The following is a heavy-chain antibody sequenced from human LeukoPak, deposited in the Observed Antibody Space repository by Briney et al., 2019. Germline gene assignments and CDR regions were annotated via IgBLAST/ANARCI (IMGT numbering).Heavy chain of an antibody. J-gene: IGHJ4*02. Sequence: RPGGSLRLSRAASGFTFSSYAMSWVRQAPGKGLEWVSAISGSGTRTYYADSVKGRFTISRDNSKNTLYLQMNSLRAEDTAVYYCAKEETRAYVGDWGQGTLVTVSS. CDR2: ISGSGTRT. CDR3: AKEETRAYVGD. V-gene: IGHV3-23*01. CDR1: GFTFSSYA. D-gene: IGHD3-16*01.